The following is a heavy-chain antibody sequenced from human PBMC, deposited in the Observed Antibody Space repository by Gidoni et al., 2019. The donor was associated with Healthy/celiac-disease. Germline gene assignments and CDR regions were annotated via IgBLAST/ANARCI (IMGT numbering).Heavy chain of an antibody. V-gene: IGHV3-30-3*01. D-gene: IGHD2-2*01. CDR1: GFTFSSYA. CDR2: ISYDGSNK. Sequence: QVQLVESGGGVVQPGRSLRLSCAASGFTFSSYAMHWVRQAPGKGLEWVAVISYDGSNKYYADSVKGRFTISRDNSKNTLYLQMNSLRAEDTAVYYCARPQNQLGGLFDYWGQGTLVTVSS. CDR3: ARPQNQLGGLFDY. J-gene: IGHJ4*02.